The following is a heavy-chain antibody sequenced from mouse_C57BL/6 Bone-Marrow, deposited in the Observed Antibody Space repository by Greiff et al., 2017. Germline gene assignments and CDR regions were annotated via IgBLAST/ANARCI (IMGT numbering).Heavy chain of an antibody. J-gene: IGHJ3*01. Sequence: VQLQQSGAELVRPGASVKLSCTASGFNIKDDYMHWVKQRPEQGLEWIGWIDPETGDTEYASKFQGKATITADPSSNTAYLQLSSLTSEATAVYYCTPPRLRLLFAYWGQGTLVTVSA. CDR3: TPPRLRLLFAY. CDR1: GFNIKDDY. D-gene: IGHD3-2*02. CDR2: IDPETGDT. V-gene: IGHV14-4*01.